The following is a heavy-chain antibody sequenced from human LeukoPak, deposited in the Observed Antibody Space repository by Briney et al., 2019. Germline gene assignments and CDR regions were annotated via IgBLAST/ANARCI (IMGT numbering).Heavy chain of an antibody. Sequence: GGSLRLSCAASGLTFSDSYMSWIRQAPGKGLEWVSYISSSGSIIYYAGSVKGRFTISRDNAKNSLYLQMNSLRAEDTAVYYCARDPYSGSYGNYYYYFMDVWGKGTTVTISS. CDR1: GLTFSDSY. J-gene: IGHJ6*03. D-gene: IGHD1-26*01. CDR3: ARDPYSGSYGNYYYYFMDV. CDR2: ISSSGSII. V-gene: IGHV3-11*04.